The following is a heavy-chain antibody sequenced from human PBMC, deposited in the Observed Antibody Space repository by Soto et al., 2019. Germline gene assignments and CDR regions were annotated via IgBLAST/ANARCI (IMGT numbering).Heavy chain of an antibody. V-gene: IGHV3-21*01. CDR2: ISSSSSYI. Sequence: EVQLVESGGGLVKPGGSLRLSCAASGFTFSSYSMNWVRQAPGKGLEWVSSISSSSSYIYYADSVKGRFTISRDNAKNSLYLQMNSLRAEDTAVYYCARDGSHTMFGAYYYYGMDVWGQGTTVTVSS. D-gene: IGHD3-3*01. J-gene: IGHJ6*02. CDR3: ARDGSHTMFGAYYYYGMDV. CDR1: GFTFSSYS.